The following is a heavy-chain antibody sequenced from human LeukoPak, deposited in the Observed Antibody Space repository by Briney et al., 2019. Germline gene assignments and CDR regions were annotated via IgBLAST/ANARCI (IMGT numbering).Heavy chain of an antibody. CDR1: GFTLSSYW. Sequence: GGSLRLSCAASGFTLSSYWMHWVRQAPGKGLVWVSRINSDGSSTSYADSVKGRFTISRDNAKNTLYLQMNSLRAEDTAVYYCARGISKDGYNYGYWGQGTLVTVSS. CDR3: ARGISKDGYNYGY. V-gene: IGHV3-74*01. CDR2: INSDGSST. J-gene: IGHJ4*02. D-gene: IGHD5-24*01.